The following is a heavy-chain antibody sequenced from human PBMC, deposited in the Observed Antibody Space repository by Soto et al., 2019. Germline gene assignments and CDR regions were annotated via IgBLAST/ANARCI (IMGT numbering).Heavy chain of an antibody. CDR1: GGSISSHY. CDR3: AKELKPYNSGWYFALS. Sequence: SETLTLTCTVSGGSISSHYWSWIRQPAGKGLEWIGRIYLSGNTKINPSLKNRVTMSVDASKNQFSLNLKSVTAADTAVYYCAKELKPYNSGWYFALSGGQGTLVTVSS. J-gene: IGHJ4*02. V-gene: IGHV4-4*07. D-gene: IGHD6-19*01. CDR2: IYLSGNT.